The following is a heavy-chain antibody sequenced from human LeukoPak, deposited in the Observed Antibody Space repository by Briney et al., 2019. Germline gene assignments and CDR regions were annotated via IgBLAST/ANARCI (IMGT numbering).Heavy chain of an antibody. D-gene: IGHD6-13*01. J-gene: IGHJ4*02. CDR1: GFTFRSYA. CDR3: AKARYTSSWCDLDY. V-gene: IGHV3-23*01. CDR2: LSDNGGST. Sequence: HPGGSLRLSCAASGFTFRSYAMSWVRQAPGKGLEWVGTLSDNGGSTYYADSVEGRFTISRDNSKNTLYLQLNSLRADDTALYYCAKARYTSSWCDLDYWGQGTLVTVSS.